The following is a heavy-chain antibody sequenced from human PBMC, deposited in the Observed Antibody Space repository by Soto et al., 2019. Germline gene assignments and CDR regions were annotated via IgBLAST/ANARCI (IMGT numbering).Heavy chain of an antibody. J-gene: IGHJ4*02. V-gene: IGHV3-66*04. CDR3: ARPRSPNYYGSGSPH. CDR1: GFTVSSNY. D-gene: IGHD3-10*01. CDR2: IYSGGST. Sequence: GGSLRLSCAASGFTVSSNYMSWVRQAPGKGLEWVSVIYSGGSTYYADSVKGRFTISRDNSRNTLYLQMNSLRAEDTAVYYCARPRSPNYYGSGSPHWGQGTLVTVSS.